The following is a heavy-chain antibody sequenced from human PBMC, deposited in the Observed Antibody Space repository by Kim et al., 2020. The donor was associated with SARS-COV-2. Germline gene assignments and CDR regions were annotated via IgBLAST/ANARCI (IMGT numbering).Heavy chain of an antibody. Sequence: YYADAVKGRFTISRENSKTTQYLQMNSLRAEDTAVYYCARDRGAAFDPWGQGTLVTVSS. V-gene: IGHV3-66*01. CDR3: ARDRGAAFDP. J-gene: IGHJ5*02. D-gene: IGHD1-26*01.